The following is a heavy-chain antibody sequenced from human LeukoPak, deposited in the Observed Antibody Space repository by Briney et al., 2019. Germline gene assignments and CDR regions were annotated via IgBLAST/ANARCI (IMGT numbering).Heavy chain of an antibody. CDR3: ARDRGYCSSTSCYDLDY. D-gene: IGHD2-2*01. V-gene: IGHV1-46*01. Sequence: ASVKVSCKASGYTFTSYYMHWVRQAPGQGLEWMGIINPSGGSTSYAQKLQGRVTMTTDTSTSTAYMELRSLRSDDTAVYYCARDRGYCSSTSCYDLDYWGQGTLVTVSS. J-gene: IGHJ4*02. CDR1: GYTFTSYY. CDR2: INPSGGST.